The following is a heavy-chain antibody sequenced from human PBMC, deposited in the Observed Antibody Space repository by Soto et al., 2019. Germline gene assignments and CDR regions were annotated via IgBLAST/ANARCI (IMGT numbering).Heavy chain of an antibody. Sequence: GVSLRLSFAASVFPVSRYSMHWVRQAPGKGLEWVAVISFDGSDKYYPDSVKGRFTISRDNSENTLYLQMNTLRPDDTAVYYCARDGPAAAGSFDSWGQGTLVNVSS. D-gene: IGHD6-13*01. V-gene: IGHV3-30-3*01. CDR3: ARDGPAAAGSFDS. CDR1: VFPVSRYS. CDR2: ISFDGSDK. J-gene: IGHJ4*02.